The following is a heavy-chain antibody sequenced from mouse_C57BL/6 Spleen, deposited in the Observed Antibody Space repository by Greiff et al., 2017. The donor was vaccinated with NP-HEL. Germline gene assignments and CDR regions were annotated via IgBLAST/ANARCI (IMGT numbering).Heavy chain of an antibody. V-gene: IGHV1-50*01. CDR3: ARDNYYGSSYPWYFDV. CDR1: GYTFTSYW. CDR2: IDPSDSYT. D-gene: IGHD1-1*01. J-gene: IGHJ1*03. Sequence: QVQLKQPGAELVKPGASVKLSCKASGYTFTSYWMQWVKQRPGQGLEWIGEIDPSDSYTNYNQKFKGKATLTVDTSSSTAYMQLSSLTSEDSAVYYCARDNYYGSSYPWYFDVWGTGTTVTVSS.